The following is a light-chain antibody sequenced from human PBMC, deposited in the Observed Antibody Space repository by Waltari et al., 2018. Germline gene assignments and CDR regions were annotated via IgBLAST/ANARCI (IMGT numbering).Light chain of an antibody. CDR2: DAS. V-gene: IGKV3-20*01. Sequence: EIVLTQSPGTLSLSPGERATISCRASESVRRALAWYQQRPGQAPRLLIYDASSRATGIPDRFSGSGSGTDFSLTISRLEPEDFALYYCQHYRSLPVTFGQGTKVEIK. CDR3: QHYRSLPVT. J-gene: IGKJ1*01. CDR1: ESVRRA.